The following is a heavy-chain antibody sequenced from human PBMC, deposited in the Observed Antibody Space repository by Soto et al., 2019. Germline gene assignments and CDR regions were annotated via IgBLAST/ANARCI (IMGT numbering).Heavy chain of an antibody. CDR1: GYTFTSYD. J-gene: IGHJ6*02. D-gene: IGHD1-26*01. V-gene: IGHV1-8*01. CDR3: ARVNSGSYYFDYYYYGMDV. CDR2: MNPNSGNT. Sequence: VASVKVSCKASGYTFTSYDINWVRQATGQGLEWMGWMNPNSGNTGYAQKFQGRVTMTRNTSISTAYMELSSLRSEDTAVYYCARVNSGSYYFDYYYYGMDVWGQGTTVTVSS.